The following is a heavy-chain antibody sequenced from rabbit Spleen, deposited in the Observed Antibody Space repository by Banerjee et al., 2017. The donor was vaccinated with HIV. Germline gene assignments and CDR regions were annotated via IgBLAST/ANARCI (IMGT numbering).Heavy chain of an antibody. J-gene: IGHJ3*01. Sequence: QEQLEESGGDLVKPEGSLTLTCTASGFSFSSNYWICWVRQAPGKGLEWIACIYAGSSGTTYYASWAKGRFTISKTSSTTVTLQLNSLTAADTGTYFCARATGYGSTSYHPTRLDLWGPGTLVTVS. CDR1: GFSFSSNYW. CDR3: ARATGYGSTSYHPTRLDL. D-gene: IGHD5-1*01. CDR2: IYAGSSGTT. V-gene: IGHV1S45*01.